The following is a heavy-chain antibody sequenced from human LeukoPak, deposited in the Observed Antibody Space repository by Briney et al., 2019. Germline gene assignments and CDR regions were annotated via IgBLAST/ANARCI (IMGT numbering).Heavy chain of an antibody. V-gene: IGHV4-39*07. CDR1: GGSISSSSYY. CDR3: ARGMTTVTLGFDP. Sequence: PSETLSLTCTVSGGSISSSSYYWGWIRQPPGKGLEWIGSIYYSGSTYYNPSLKSRVTISVDTSKNQFSLKLSSVTAADTAVYYCARGMTTVTLGFDPWGQGTLVTVSS. D-gene: IGHD4-17*01. J-gene: IGHJ5*02. CDR2: IYYSGST.